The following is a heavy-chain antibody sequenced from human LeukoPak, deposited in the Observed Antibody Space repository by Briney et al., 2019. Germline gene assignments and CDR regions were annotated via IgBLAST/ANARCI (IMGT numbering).Heavy chain of an antibody. CDR1: GFTFSSYS. CDR3: ARGGELERRSLHYLDY. D-gene: IGHD1-1*01. Sequence: GGSLRLSCAASGFTFSSYSMNWVRQAPGKGLEWVSFMSSSSSSIYYADSVKGRFTISRDNAKNSLYLQMYSLRAEDTAVYYCARGGELERRSLHYLDYWGQGTLVTVSS. J-gene: IGHJ4*02. CDR2: MSSSSSSI. V-gene: IGHV3-21*06.